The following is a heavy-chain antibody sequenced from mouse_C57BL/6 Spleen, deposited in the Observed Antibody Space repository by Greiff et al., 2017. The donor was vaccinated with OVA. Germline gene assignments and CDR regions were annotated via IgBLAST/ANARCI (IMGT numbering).Heavy chain of an antibody. D-gene: IGHD3-2*02. CDR2: IYPGDGDT. CDR1: GYAFSSSW. J-gene: IGHJ2*01. Sequence: QVQLQQSGPELVKPGASVKISCKASGYAFSSSWMNWVKQRPGKGLEWIGRIYPGDGDTNYNGKLKGKATLTADKSSSTAYMQLSSLTSEDSAVYFCARYGAQATTYFDYWGQGTTLTVSS. CDR3: ARYGAQATTYFDY. V-gene: IGHV1-82*01.